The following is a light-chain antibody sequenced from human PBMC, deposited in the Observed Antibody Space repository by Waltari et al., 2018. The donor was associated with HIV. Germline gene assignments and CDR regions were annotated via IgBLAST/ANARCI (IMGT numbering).Light chain of an antibody. CDR1: SSDVGGYRY. CDR2: EVS. J-gene: IGLJ2*01. Sequence: QSALAQLPSASVSPGQSVPLPCTGTSSDVGGYRYVPWYQQHPGKAPKLMIYEVSKRPSGVPDRFSGSKSGNAASLTVSGLQAEDEADYYCSSYAGSNNVIFGGGTKLTVL. V-gene: IGLV2-8*01. CDR3: SSYAGSNNVI.